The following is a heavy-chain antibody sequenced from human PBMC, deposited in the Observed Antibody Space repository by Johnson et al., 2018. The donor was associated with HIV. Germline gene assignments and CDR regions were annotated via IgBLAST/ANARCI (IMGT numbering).Heavy chain of an antibody. D-gene: IGHD6-13*01. V-gene: IGHV3-20*04. J-gene: IGHJ3*02. CDR3: ARARKRIAAADDAFDI. CDR1: GFTLHDYD. Sequence: VQLVESGGGVVRPGGSLRLSCAASGFTLHDYDMSWVRQAPGKGLEWVSGFYRNGGSTGYAASVKGLFPISRDNSKNTLYLQMNSLRAEDTAVYYCARARKRIAAADDAFDIWGQGTMVTVSS. CDR2: FYRNGGST.